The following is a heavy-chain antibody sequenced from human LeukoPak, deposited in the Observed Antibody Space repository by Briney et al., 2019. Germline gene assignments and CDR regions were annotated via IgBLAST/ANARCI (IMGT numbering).Heavy chain of an antibody. D-gene: IGHD5-12*01. CDR1: GYTFTGFY. CDR2: INPSGGST. V-gene: IGHV1-46*01. CDR3: ARVPGSGVPGY. Sequence: ASVKVSCKASGYTFTGFYIHWVRQAPGQGLEWMGIINPSGGSTSYAQKFQGRVTITADKSTSTAYMELSSLRSEDTAVYYCARVPGSGVPGYWGQGTLVTVSS. J-gene: IGHJ4*02.